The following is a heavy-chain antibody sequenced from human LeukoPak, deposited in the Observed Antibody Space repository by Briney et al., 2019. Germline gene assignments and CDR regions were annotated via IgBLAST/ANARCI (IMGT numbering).Heavy chain of an antibody. CDR2: IRYDGISR. CDR1: GFTFTNYA. CDR3: AKGGATGTSYFAH. D-gene: IGHD3-10*01. J-gene: IGHJ4*02. V-gene: IGHV3-30*02. Sequence: PGGSLRLSCAASGFTFTNYAMHWVRQAPGKGLEWVAIIRYDGISRYYADSVKGRFTISKDLSTNTLYLQMNGLRLEDTALYYCAKGGATGTSYFAHWGQGTQVTVSS.